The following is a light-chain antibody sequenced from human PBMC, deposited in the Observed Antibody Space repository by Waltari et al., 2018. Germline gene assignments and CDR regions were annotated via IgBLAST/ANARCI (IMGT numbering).Light chain of an antibody. V-gene: IGLV2-23*01. CDR1: SCGVGHNYF. CDR3: CSYATYSPVL. Sequence: QSALTQPASVSGSPGQSITISCTGTSCGVGHNYFVSWYQHHPGKAPKLIIYEGSKRPSGISNRFSGFRAGNMASLTISGLQAEDEADYYCCSYATYSPVLLGGGTKLTVL. J-gene: IGLJ2*01. CDR2: EGS.